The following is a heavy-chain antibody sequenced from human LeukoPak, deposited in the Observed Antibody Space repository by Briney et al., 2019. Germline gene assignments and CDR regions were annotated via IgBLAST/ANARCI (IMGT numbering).Heavy chain of an antibody. J-gene: IGHJ3*02. CDR1: GFTFSSYG. Sequence: PGRSLRLSCAASGFTFSSYGMHWVRQAPGKGLEWVAVIWYDGSNKYYAGSVKGRFTISRDNSKNTLYLQMNSLRAEDTAVYYCARNTYYYDSSGYYRVDAFDIWGQGTTVTVSS. CDR3: ARNTYYYDSSGYYRVDAFDI. D-gene: IGHD3-22*01. CDR2: IWYDGSNK. V-gene: IGHV3-33*01.